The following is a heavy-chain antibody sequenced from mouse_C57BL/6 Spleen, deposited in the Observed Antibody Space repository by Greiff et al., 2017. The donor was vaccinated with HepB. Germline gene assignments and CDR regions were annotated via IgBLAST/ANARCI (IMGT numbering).Heavy chain of an antibody. Sequence: EVKLMESGGGLVQPGGSLKLSCAASGFTFSDYYMYWVRQTPEKRLEWVAYISNGGGSTYYPDTVKGRFTISRDNAKNTLYLQMSRLKSEDTAMYYCARLGGDGYYDYYAMDYWGQGTSVTVSS. D-gene: IGHD2-3*01. V-gene: IGHV5-12*01. CDR3: ARLGGDGYYDYYAMDY. CDR2: ISNGGGST. J-gene: IGHJ4*01. CDR1: GFTFSDYY.